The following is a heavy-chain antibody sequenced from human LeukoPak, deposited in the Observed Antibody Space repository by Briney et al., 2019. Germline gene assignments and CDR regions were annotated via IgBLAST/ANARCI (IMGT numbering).Heavy chain of an antibody. CDR1: GYSISSGHY. D-gene: IGHD2-21*02. Sequence: SETLSLTCAVSGYSISSGHYWGWIRQTPGKGLEWIGNIHHSGSTYSNPSLKSRVTMSVDTSKNQFSLRLPSLTAADTAVYYCARGTAAKKVLTVTALLGIPTRFDYWGQGILVTVSS. CDR3: ARGTAAKKVLTVTALLGIPTRFDY. V-gene: IGHV4-38-2*01. CDR2: IHHSGST. J-gene: IGHJ4*02.